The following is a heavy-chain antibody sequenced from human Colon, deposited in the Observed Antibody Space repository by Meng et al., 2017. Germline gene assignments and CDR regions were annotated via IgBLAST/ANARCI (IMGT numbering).Heavy chain of an antibody. CDR1: GYTFSGYI. Sequence: ASVKVSCKASGYTFSGYIVHWVRQAPGQGLEWRGWINPNSGVTNYAQRFQGRDTMTRDTSISTAYMELSRLRSDDTAVYYCARSGGDYSRVEHWGQGTRVTVSS. D-gene: IGHD4-17*01. CDR2: INPNSGVT. V-gene: IGHV1-2*02. J-gene: IGHJ4*01. CDR3: ARSGGDYSRVEH.